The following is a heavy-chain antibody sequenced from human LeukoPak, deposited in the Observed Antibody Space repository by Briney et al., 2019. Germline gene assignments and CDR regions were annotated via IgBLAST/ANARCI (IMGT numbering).Heavy chain of an antibody. D-gene: IGHD3-10*01. V-gene: IGHV3-23*01. J-gene: IGHJ5*02. Sequence: GGSLRLSCAAAGFTFSSYAMSWVRQAPGKGLEWVSAISGSGGSTYYADSVKGRFTISRDNSKNTLYLQMNSLRAEDTAVYYCAKDARPFGSTGWFDPWGQGTLVTVSS. CDR2: ISGSGGST. CDR3: AKDARPFGSTGWFDP. CDR1: GFTFSSYA.